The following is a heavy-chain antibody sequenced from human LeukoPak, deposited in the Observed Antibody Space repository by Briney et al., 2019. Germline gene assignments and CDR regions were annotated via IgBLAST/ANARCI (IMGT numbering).Heavy chain of an antibody. J-gene: IGHJ4*02. CDR1: GFTFSSYA. Sequence: GGSLRLSCAPSGFTFSSYAMHWVRQAPGKGLEWVAVISYDGSNKYYADSVKGRFTISRDNSKNTLYLQMNSLRAEDTAVYYCARDIGYCSSTSCYGYFDYWGQGTLVTVSS. D-gene: IGHD2-2*01. V-gene: IGHV3-30-3*01. CDR2: ISYDGSNK. CDR3: ARDIGYCSSTSCYGYFDY.